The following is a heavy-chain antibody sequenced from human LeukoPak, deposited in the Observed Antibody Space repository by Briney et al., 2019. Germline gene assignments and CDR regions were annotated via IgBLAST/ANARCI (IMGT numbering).Heavy chain of an antibody. V-gene: IGHV4-59*02. CDR2: VYYTGST. J-gene: IGHJ4*02. CDR1: AGSVSDYY. Sequence: SETLSLTCTISAGSVSDYYWSWIRQPPGKGLEWTGYVYYTGSTSYNPSLKSRVTISADTSKNEFSLKLNSVTAADTAVYYCASRKLGNDYWGQGTLVTVSS. CDR3: ASRKLGNDY. D-gene: IGHD7-27*01.